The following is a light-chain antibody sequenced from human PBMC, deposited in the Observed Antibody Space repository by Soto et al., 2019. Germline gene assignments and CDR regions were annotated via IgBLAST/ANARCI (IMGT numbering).Light chain of an antibody. Sequence: DIQMTQSPSSLSAAGEDRVTITCRASQGISNYLAWYQQKPGKVPKLLIYAASTLQSGVPSRFSGSGSGTDFTLTISSLQPEDVATYYCQKYNSAPRTFGPGTKVDIK. V-gene: IGKV1-27*01. CDR2: AAS. CDR3: QKYNSAPRT. CDR1: QGISNY. J-gene: IGKJ3*01.